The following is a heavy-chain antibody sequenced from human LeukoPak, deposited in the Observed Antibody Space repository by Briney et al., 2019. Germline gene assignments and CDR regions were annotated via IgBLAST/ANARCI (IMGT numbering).Heavy chain of an antibody. D-gene: IGHD3-10*01. CDR2: ISGNGDTT. Sequence: PGGSLRLSCAASGFIFNNYAMTWVRQAPGKGLEWVSLISGNGDTTKFADSVKGRFTVSRDESKNTLYLQMNSLRAEDTAVCYCARHTRTDDSGSYYRPLDYWGQGTLVTVSA. CDR1: GFIFNNYA. V-gene: IGHV3-23*01. CDR3: ARHTRTDDSGSYYRPLDY. J-gene: IGHJ4*02.